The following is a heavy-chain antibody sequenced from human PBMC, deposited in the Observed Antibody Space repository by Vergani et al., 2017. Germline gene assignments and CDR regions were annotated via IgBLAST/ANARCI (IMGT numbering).Heavy chain of an antibody. V-gene: IGHV4-61*02. CDR1: GVSMPSGSFY. D-gene: IGHD3/OR15-3a*01. J-gene: IGHJ5*02. CDR3: ARGEKRTDWFDP. CDR2: VYPSGTT. Sequence: QVQLHESGPGLVKPSETLSLICSVSGVSMPSGSFYLPWLRQTAESRLEWMGRVYPSGTTNYNPSLNGRVTIFVDKSKNLLSLRLNSVTAADTAVYYCARGEKRTDWFDPWGQGTLVTVSS.